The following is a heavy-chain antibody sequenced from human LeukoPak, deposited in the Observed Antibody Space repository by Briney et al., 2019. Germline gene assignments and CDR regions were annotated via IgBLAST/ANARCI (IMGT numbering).Heavy chain of an antibody. CDR3: ARVQNVRGVIRGAFDY. CDR1: GFTFSSYS. J-gene: IGHJ4*02. Sequence: GGSLRLSCAASGFTFSSYSMNWVRQAPGKGLEWVSSISSSSSYIYYADSVKGRFTISRDNAKNSLYLQMNSLRAEDTAVYYCARVQNVRGVIRGAFDYWGQGTLVTVSS. D-gene: IGHD3-10*01. V-gene: IGHV3-21*01. CDR2: ISSSSSYI.